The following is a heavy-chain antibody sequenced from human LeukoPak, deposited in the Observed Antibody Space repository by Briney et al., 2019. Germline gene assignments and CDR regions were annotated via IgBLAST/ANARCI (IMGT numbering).Heavy chain of an antibody. D-gene: IGHD6-13*01. CDR2: IIPILGIA. CDR3: ASPIAAAGTNSEYFQH. Sequence: GASVKVSCKASGYTFTGYYMHWVRQAPGQGLEWMGRIIPILGIANYAQKFQGRVTITADKSTSTAYMELSSLRSEDTAVYYCASPIAAAGTNSEYFQHWGQGTLVTVSS. CDR1: GYTFTGYY. J-gene: IGHJ1*01. V-gene: IGHV1-69*02.